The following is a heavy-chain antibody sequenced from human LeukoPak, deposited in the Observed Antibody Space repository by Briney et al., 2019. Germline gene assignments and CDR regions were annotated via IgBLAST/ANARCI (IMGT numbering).Heavy chain of an antibody. CDR3: ARGKGYFDY. V-gene: IGHV4-59*01. J-gene: IGHJ4*02. Sequence: SSETLSLTCTVSRGSISGYYWSWIRQPPGKGLEWIGYIYYSGSTNYNPSLKSRVTISADTSESQFSLKLSSVTAADTAVYYCARGKGYFDYWGQGTLVTVSS. CDR1: RGSISGYY. CDR2: IYYSGST.